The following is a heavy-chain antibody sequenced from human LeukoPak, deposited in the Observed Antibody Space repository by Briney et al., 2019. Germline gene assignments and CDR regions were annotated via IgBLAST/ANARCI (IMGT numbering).Heavy chain of an antibody. V-gene: IGHV4-4*02. D-gene: IGHD3-10*01. CDR1: GFTFSSYAM. J-gene: IGHJ6*03. Sequence: PGGSLRLSCAASGFTFSSYAMSWVRQAPGKGLEWIGEIYHSGSTNYNPSLKSRVTISVDKCKNQFSLKLSSVTAADTAVYYCARGSGSYYMDVWGKGTTVTVSS. CDR2: IYHSGST. CDR3: ARGSGSYYMDV.